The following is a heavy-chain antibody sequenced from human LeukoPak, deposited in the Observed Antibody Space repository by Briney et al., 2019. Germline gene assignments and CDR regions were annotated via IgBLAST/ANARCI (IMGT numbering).Heavy chain of an antibody. CDR3: TTYGSGRKFDY. D-gene: IGHD3-10*01. Sequence: GGSHRPSCAASGFSFSDAWMSWVRQIPGKGLEWVGRIESKTDGGTTDYAAPVKGRFTISRDDSTNTLYLQMNSLESEDTAVYYCTTYGSGRKFDYWGQGILVTVSS. CDR2: IESKTDGGTT. CDR1: GFSFSDAW. V-gene: IGHV3-15*04. J-gene: IGHJ4*02.